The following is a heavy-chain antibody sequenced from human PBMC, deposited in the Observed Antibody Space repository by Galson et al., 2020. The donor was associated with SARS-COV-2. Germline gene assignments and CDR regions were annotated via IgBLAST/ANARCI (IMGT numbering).Heavy chain of an antibody. CDR1: GGSISSSSYY. CDR3: ASLVAVLLWFGEVVSPKFDP. CDR2: IYYSGST. V-gene: IGHV4-39*07. J-gene: IGHJ5*02. D-gene: IGHD3-10*01. Sequence: SETLSLTCTVSGGSISSSSYYWGWIRQPPGKGLEWIGSIYYSGSTYYNPSLQSRVTISVDTSKNQFSLKLSSVTAADTAVYYCASLVAVLLWFGEVVSPKFDPWGQGTLVTVSS.